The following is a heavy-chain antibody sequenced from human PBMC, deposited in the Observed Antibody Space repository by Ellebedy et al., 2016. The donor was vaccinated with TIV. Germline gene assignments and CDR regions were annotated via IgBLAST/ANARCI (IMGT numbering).Heavy chain of an antibody. V-gene: IGHV3-23*01. CDR1: GFTFSNSA. CDR3: ARRSSGYCVGVKCTTDFDY. D-gene: IGHD5/OR15-5a*01. CDR2: ITSSGDRT. J-gene: IGHJ4*02. Sequence: GESLKISXAASGFTFSNSAMTWVRQAPGKGLEWVSSITSSGDRTNYADSVKGRFTISRDSSKNTLYLQMNSLRAEDTGVYYCARRSSGYCVGVKCTTDFDYWGQGTLVTVSS.